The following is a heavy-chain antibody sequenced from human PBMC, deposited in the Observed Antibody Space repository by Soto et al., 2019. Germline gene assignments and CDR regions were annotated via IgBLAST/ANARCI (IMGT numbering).Heavy chain of an antibody. CDR3: ARVRNYYDSSGYTYYFDY. CDR1: GGSVGSGSYY. D-gene: IGHD3-22*01. V-gene: IGHV4-61*01. Sequence: SETLSLTCTVSGGSVGSGSYYWSWIRQPPGKGLEWIGHIFYSGSTNYNPSLKSRVTISVDKSKNQFSLKLSSVTAADTAVYYCARVRNYYDSSGYTYYFDYWGQGTLVTVSS. J-gene: IGHJ4*02. CDR2: IFYSGST.